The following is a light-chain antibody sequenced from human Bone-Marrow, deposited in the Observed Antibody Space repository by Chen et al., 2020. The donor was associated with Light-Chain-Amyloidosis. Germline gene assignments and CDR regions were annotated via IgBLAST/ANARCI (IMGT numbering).Light chain of an antibody. Sequence: SYDLTQPPSVSVSPGQTARITCSGEELGDKYACWYQQKPGQSPLLLIYQDKKRPSGIPERFSGSNSGTTATLAISGTQAMDEADYYDQAWDSHTVVFGGGTKLTVL. J-gene: IGLJ3*02. V-gene: IGLV3-1*01. CDR3: QAWDSHTVV. CDR2: QDK. CDR1: ELGDKY.